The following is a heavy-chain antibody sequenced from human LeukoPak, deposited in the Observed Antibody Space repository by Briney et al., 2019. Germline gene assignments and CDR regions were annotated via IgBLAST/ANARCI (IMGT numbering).Heavy chain of an antibody. CDR2: IRSKTDGGTA. V-gene: IGHV3-15*01. D-gene: IGHD3-22*01. Sequence: GGSLRLSCAASGFTFSNAWMAWVRQAPGKGLEWVGRIRSKTDGGTADYAAPAKGRFTISRDDSKNTLYLQMNSLKTEDTAVYYCTSLDYYDSRQNDYWGQGTLVTVSS. CDR1: GFTFSNAW. J-gene: IGHJ4*02. CDR3: TSLDYYDSRQNDY.